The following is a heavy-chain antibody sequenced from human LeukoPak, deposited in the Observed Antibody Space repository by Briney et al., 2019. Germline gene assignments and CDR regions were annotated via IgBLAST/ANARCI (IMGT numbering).Heavy chain of an antibody. J-gene: IGHJ3*02. V-gene: IGHV4-39*07. Sequence: SETLSLTCTVSGGSISSSSYYWGWIRQPPGKGLEWIGSIYYSGSTYYNPSLKSRVTISVDTSKNQFSLKLSSVTAADTAVYYCATDYDILTGHLTDAFDIWGQGTMVTVSS. D-gene: IGHD3-9*01. CDR3: ATDYDILTGHLTDAFDI. CDR2: IYYSGST. CDR1: GGSISSSSYY.